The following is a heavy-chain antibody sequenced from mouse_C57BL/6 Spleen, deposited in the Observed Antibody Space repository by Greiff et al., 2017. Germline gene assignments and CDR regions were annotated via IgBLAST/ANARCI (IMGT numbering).Heavy chain of an antibody. V-gene: IGHV1-74*01. Sequence: QVQLQQPGAELVKPGASVKVSCKASGYTFTSYWMHWVKQRPGQGLEWIGRIHPSDSDTNYNQKFKGKATLTVDKSSSTAYMQLSSLTSEDSAVYDCAILDSSGYSYYAMDYWGQGTSVTVSS. D-gene: IGHD3-2*02. CDR2: IHPSDSDT. CDR3: AILDSSGYSYYAMDY. CDR1: GYTFTSYW. J-gene: IGHJ4*01.